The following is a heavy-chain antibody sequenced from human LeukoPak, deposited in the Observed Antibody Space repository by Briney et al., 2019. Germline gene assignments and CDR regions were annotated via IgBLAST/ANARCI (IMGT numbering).Heavy chain of an antibody. CDR3: ARGDSSGLNTGDHDAFDI. Sequence: PSETLSLTCTVSGGSISSGGYYWSWIRQHPGKGLEWIGYIYYSGSTYYNPSLKSRVTISVDTSKNQFSLKLSSVTAADTAVYYCARGDSSGLNTGDHDAFDIWGQGTMVTVSS. J-gene: IGHJ3*02. V-gene: IGHV4-31*03. CDR2: IYYSGST. D-gene: IGHD3-22*01. CDR1: GGSISSGGYY.